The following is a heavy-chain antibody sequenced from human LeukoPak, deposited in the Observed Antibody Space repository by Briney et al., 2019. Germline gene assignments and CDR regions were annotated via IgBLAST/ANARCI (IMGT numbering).Heavy chain of an antibody. CDR3: AREGYCTNGVCRDDAFDI. D-gene: IGHD2-8*01. J-gene: IGHJ3*02. CDR2: INPNSGGT. V-gene: IGHV1-2*02. Sequence: ASVKVSFKASGYTFTGYYMHWVRQAPGQGLEWMGWINPNSGGTNYAQKFQGRVTMTRDTSISTAYMELSRLRSDDTAVYYCAREGYCTNGVCRDDAFDIWGQGTMVTVSS. CDR1: GYTFTGYY.